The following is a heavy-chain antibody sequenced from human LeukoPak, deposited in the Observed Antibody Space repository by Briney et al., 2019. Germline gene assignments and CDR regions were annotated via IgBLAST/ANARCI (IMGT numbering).Heavy chain of an antibody. J-gene: IGHJ4*02. Sequence: ASVKVSCKASGYTFTSYYMHWVRQAPGQGLEWMGIINPSGGSTSYAQKFQGRVTMTRDTSTSTVYMELSSLRSEDTAVYYCARGGKVCEMATYFDYWGQGTLVTVSS. CDR1: GYTFTSYY. CDR2: INPSGGST. CDR3: ARGGKVCEMATYFDY. D-gene: IGHD5-12*01. V-gene: IGHV1-46*01.